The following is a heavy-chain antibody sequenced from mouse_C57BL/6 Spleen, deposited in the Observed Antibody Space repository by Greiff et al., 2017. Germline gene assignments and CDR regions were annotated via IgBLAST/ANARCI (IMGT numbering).Heavy chain of an antibody. V-gene: IGHV1-15*01. CDR3: TRREDGYYWFAD. Sequence: QVQLQQSGAELVRPGASVTLSCKASGYTFTDYEMHWVKQTPVHGLEWIGAIDPETGGTAYNQKFKGKAILTADKSSSTAYMELRSLTSEDSAVYYCTRREDGYYWFADWGQGTLVTVSA. CDR1: GYTFTDYE. CDR2: IDPETGGT. J-gene: IGHJ3*01. D-gene: IGHD2-3*01.